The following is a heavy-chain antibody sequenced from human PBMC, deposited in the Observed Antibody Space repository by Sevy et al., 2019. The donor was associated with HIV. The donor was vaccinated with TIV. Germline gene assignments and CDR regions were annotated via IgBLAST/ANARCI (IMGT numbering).Heavy chain of an antibody. J-gene: IGHJ4*02. CDR1: GFTFSSYW. V-gene: IGHV3-7*01. CDR3: ASSSGWYGGGEGY. CDR2: IKQDGSEK. D-gene: IGHD6-19*01. Sequence: GGSLRLSCAASGFTFSSYWMSWVRQAPGKGLEWVANIKQDGSEKYYVDSVKGRFTISRENAKNSLYLQMNSLRAEDTAVYYCASSSGWYGGGEGYWGQGTLVTVSS.